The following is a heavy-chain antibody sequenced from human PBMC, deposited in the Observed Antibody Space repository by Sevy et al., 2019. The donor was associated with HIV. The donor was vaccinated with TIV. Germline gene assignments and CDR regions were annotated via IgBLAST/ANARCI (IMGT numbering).Heavy chain of an antibody. CDR3: ARVAGDYDILTGPFYYYYGMDV. Sequence: GSLRLSCTVSGGSISSYYWSWIRQPPGKGLEWIGYIYYSGSTNYNPSLKSRVTISVDTSKNQFSLKLSSVTAADTAVYYCARVAGDYDILTGPFYYYYGMDVWGQGTTVTASS. CDR2: IYYSGST. J-gene: IGHJ6*02. V-gene: IGHV4-59*01. D-gene: IGHD3-9*01. CDR1: GGSISSYY.